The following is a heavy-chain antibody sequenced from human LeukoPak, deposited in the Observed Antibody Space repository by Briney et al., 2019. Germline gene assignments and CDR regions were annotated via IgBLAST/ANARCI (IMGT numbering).Heavy chain of an antibody. Sequence: SETLSLTCTVYGGSFSGYYWSWIRQPPGKGLEWIGSIYYSGSTYYNPSLKSRVTISVDTSKNQFSLKLSSVTAADTAVYYCARPFSYSSGWYYFDYWGQGTLVTVSS. CDR1: GGSFSGYY. D-gene: IGHD6-19*01. CDR2: IYYSGST. J-gene: IGHJ4*02. CDR3: ARPFSYSSGWYYFDY. V-gene: IGHV4-39*01.